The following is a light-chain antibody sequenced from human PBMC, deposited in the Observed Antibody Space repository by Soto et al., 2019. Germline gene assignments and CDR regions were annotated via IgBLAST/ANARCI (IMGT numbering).Light chain of an antibody. Sequence: DIQMTQSPSSLSASVGDRVTITCRATQGISDYLAWYQQRPGGVPKLLIHAASTLHSGVSSRFSGSGSGTDFTLTISSLQPEDVGTYYCQKYDNSPFTFGPGTKV. CDR3: QKYDNSPFT. J-gene: IGKJ3*01. CDR2: AAS. V-gene: IGKV1-27*01. CDR1: QGISDY.